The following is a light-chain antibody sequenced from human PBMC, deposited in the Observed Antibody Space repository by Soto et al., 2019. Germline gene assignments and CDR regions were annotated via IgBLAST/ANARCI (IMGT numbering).Light chain of an antibody. J-gene: IGLJ1*01. CDR1: NIGSQS. Sequence: SYELTQPPSVSVARGQTARITWGGDNIGSQSVHWYQQRPNQAPVLVVYDDSDRPSGIPERFSGSNSGNTATLTISRVEAGDEADFYCQVCHSSNDHCVFGSGTKVTVL. CDR3: QVCHSSNDHCV. CDR2: DDS. V-gene: IGLV3-21*02.